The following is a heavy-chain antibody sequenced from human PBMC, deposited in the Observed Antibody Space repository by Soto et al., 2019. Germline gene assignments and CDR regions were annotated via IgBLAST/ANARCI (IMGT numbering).Heavy chain of an antibody. D-gene: IGHD1-7*01. CDR3: ARRARTATTKSGAFDI. CDR1: GFTFSNSV. Sequence: EVQLLESGGGLVQPGGSLRLSCAASGFTFSNSVMNWVRQAPGKGLEWVSTISYSADKTFYADSVKGGFTISRDNSRDTLFLQMNSLRADDAAVYYCARRARTATTKSGAFDIGGQETMVTVSS. V-gene: IGHV3-23*01. J-gene: IGHJ3*02. CDR2: ISYSADKT.